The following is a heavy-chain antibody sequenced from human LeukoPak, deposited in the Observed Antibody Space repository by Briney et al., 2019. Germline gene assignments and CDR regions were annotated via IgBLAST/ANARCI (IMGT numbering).Heavy chain of an antibody. CDR3: TRPSTPDYYYYYYYMDV. J-gene: IGHJ6*03. CDR1: GFTFSGSA. CDR2: IRSKANSYAT. Sequence: GGSLKLSCAASGFTFSGSAMHWVRQASGKGLEWVGRIRSKANSYATAYAASVKGRFTISRDDSKNTAYLQMNSLKTEDTAVYYCTRPSTPDYYYYYYYMDVWGKGTTVTVSS. V-gene: IGHV3-73*01. D-gene: IGHD2-2*01.